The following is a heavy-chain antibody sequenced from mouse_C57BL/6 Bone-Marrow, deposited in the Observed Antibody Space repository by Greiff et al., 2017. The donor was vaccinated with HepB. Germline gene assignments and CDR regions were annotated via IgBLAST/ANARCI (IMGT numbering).Heavy chain of an antibody. Sequence: VQLQQSGPELVKPGASVKIPCKASGYTFTDYNMDWVKQSHGKSLEWIGDINPNNGGTIYNQKFKGKATLTVDKSSSTAYMELRSLTSEDTAVYYCARPYGSSLRFAYWGQGTLVTVSA. D-gene: IGHD1-1*01. J-gene: IGHJ3*01. V-gene: IGHV1-18*01. CDR3: ARPYGSSLRFAY. CDR1: GYTFTDYN. CDR2: INPNNGGT.